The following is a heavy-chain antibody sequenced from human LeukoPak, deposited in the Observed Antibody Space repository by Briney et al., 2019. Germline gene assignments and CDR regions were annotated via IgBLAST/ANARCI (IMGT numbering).Heavy chain of an antibody. CDR1: GGTFSSYA. D-gene: IGHD6-19*01. Sequence: GASVKVSCKASGGTFSSYAISWVRQAPGQGLEWMGWINPNSGGTNYAQKFQGRVTMTRDTSISTAYMELSRLRSDDTAVYYCARDAGSSGWSGWGQGTLVTVSS. CDR2: INPNSGGT. V-gene: IGHV1-2*02. CDR3: ARDAGSSGWSG. J-gene: IGHJ4*02.